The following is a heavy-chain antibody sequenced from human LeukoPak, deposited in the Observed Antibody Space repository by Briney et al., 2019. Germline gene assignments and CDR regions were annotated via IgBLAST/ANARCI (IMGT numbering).Heavy chain of an antibody. J-gene: IGHJ4*02. Sequence: PSETLSLTCTVSGGSISSYYWSWIRQPPGKGLEWIGYIYYSGSTNYNPSLKSRVTISVDTSKNQFSLKLSSVTAADTAVYYCARRNYYHENSGNSLYYFDFWGQGTLVTVSS. V-gene: IGHV4-59*01. CDR2: IYYSGST. CDR1: GGSISSYY. CDR3: ARRNYYHENSGNSLYYFDF. D-gene: IGHD3-22*01.